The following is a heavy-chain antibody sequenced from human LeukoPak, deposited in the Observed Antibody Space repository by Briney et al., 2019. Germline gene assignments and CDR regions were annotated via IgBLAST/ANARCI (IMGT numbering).Heavy chain of an antibody. J-gene: IGHJ3*02. Sequence: GGSLRLSCVTSGFTFSSYAMSWVRQAPGKGLEWVSTIGGVAVATYYADSVKGRFTISRDNSKNTLYLQMNSLRAEDTAVYYCAKDSAEPDYYDSSGFYPDAFDIWGQGTMVTVSP. D-gene: IGHD3-22*01. V-gene: IGHV3-23*01. CDR2: IGGVAVAT. CDR1: GFTFSSYA. CDR3: AKDSAEPDYYDSSGFYPDAFDI.